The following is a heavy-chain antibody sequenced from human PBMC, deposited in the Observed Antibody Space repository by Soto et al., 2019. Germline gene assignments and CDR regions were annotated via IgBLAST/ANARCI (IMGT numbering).Heavy chain of an antibody. Sequence: QVELVESGGGVVQPGRSLRLSCAASGFTFSSYTMHWVRQAPGKGLEWVTLILCDGSNKYYADSVKGRFTISRDNSKNTLYLQMNSLRAEDTAMYYCARDSGYNYGHPLAYWGQGTLATVSS. CDR1: GFTFSSYT. V-gene: IGHV3-30-3*01. CDR3: ARDSGYNYGHPLAY. J-gene: IGHJ4*02. D-gene: IGHD5-18*01. CDR2: ILCDGSNK.